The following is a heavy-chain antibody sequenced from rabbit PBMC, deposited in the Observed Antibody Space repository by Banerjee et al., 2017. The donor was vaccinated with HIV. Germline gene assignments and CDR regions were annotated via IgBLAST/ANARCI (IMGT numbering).Heavy chain of an antibody. CDR2: IYNGDGST. CDR3: ARDLAGAIGWNFYL. Sequence: EQLEESGGGLVKPEGSLALTCKASGFSFSSSDYICWVRQAPGKGPEWIACIYNGDGSTYYATWAKGRFTISRTSSTTVTLQMTSLTAADTATYFCARDLAGAIGWNFYLWGPGTLVTVS. V-gene: IGHV1S45*01. D-gene: IGHD4-1*01. J-gene: IGHJ4*01. CDR1: GFSFSSSDY.